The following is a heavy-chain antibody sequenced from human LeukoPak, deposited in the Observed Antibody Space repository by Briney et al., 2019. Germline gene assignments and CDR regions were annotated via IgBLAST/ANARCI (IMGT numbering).Heavy chain of an antibody. V-gene: IGHV4-61*02. Sequence: SETLSLTCTVSGGSISSGSYYWSWIRQPAGKGLEWIGRIYTSGSTNYNPSLKRRVTISVDTFKNQFSLKLSSVTAADTAVYYCARDPGLYYCSSTSCYPEYYFDYWGQGTLVTVSS. CDR1: GGSISSGSYY. CDR2: IYTSGST. D-gene: IGHD2-2*01. J-gene: IGHJ4*02. CDR3: ARDPGLYYCSSTSCYPEYYFDY.